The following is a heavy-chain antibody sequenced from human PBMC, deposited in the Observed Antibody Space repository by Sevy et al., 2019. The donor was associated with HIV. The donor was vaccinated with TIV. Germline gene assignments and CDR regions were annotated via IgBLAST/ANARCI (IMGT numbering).Heavy chain of an antibody. Sequence: ASVKVSCKASGYTFTAYYIHWVRQAPGQGLEWMGWINPNSGGTYFAKKFQDSVTLTTDTSVNTAYMELRSLRFDDTAVYYCARIGDYYDSSGYYPLKFWGQGTLVTVSS. CDR2: INPNSGGT. V-gene: IGHV1-2*02. CDR1: GYTFTAYY. CDR3: ARIGDYYDSSGYYPLKF. D-gene: IGHD3-22*01. J-gene: IGHJ4*02.